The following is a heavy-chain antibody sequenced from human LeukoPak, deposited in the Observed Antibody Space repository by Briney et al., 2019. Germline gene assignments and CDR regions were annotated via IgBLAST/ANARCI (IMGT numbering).Heavy chain of an antibody. V-gene: IGHV1-18*01. CDR3: ARDGRITMVRGVHNFDY. J-gene: IGHJ4*02. D-gene: IGHD3-10*01. CDR2: ISAYNGNT. Sequence: GASVKVSCKASGYTFTSYGISWVRQAPGQGLEWMGWISAYNGNTNYAQKLQGRVTMTKDTSTSTAYMELRSLRSDDTAVYYCARDGRITMVRGVHNFDYWGQGTLVTVSS. CDR1: GYTFTSYG.